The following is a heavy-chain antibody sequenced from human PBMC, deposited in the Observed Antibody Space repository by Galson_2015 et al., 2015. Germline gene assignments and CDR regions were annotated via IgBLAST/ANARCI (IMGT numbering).Heavy chain of an antibody. J-gene: IGHJ6*03. CDR1: GFTFNNHA. CDR3: AKMFAATGHYYYYYYMDV. V-gene: IGHV3-23*01. Sequence: SLRLSCAASGFTFNNHAMSWVRQAPGKGLEWVSSISGSGLTTYYADSVEGRFTISRVNSKNTLYLQMNSLRADDTAVYFCAKMFAATGHYYYYYYMDVWANGTTVTVSS. CDR2: ISGSGLTT. D-gene: IGHD6-13*01.